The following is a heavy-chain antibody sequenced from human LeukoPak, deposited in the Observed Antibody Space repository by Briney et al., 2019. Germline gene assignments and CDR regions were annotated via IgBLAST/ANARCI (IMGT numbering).Heavy chain of an antibody. CDR3: AKEGTPHVSTSYDL. V-gene: IGHV3-30*18. D-gene: IGHD6-6*01. CDR1: TATPSPNC. J-gene: IGHJ5*02. Sequence: GQSLTLSCAPSTATPSPNCTHWVRHPPDNGLEWVAAISYEGATPHYAGSVKGRLIISRGQSTHTPYLQMNLHRTEDPGTSYCAKEGTPHVSTSYDLWGQGTQVTVSS. CDR2: ISYEGATP.